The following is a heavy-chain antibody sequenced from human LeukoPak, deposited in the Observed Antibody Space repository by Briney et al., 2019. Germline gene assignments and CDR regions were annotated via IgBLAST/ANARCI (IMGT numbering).Heavy chain of an antibody. CDR3: AKGIQLWSHDAFDI. Sequence: GGSLRLSCAASGFTFSSYAMSWVRQAPGKGLEWVSAISGSGGSTYYADSVKGRFTISRDNAKNSLYLQMNSLRAEDTALYYCAKGIQLWSHDAFDIWGQGTMVTVSS. D-gene: IGHD5-18*01. CDR2: ISGSGGST. CDR1: GFTFSSYA. J-gene: IGHJ3*02. V-gene: IGHV3-23*01.